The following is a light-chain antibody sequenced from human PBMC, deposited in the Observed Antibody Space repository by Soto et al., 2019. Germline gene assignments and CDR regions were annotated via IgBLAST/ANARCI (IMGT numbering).Light chain of an antibody. J-gene: IGKJ4*01. CDR1: QYIANY. CDR3: QQTFGTPLT. Sequence: DIQMTQSPSSLSASVGDRVTITCRASQYIANYLSWYRRKPGKAPDLLIFGGSTLQSGVPSRFSGSGSGTDFTLTINSLQPEDFATYYCQQTFGTPLTFGGGTKVEIK. V-gene: IGKV1-39*01. CDR2: GGS.